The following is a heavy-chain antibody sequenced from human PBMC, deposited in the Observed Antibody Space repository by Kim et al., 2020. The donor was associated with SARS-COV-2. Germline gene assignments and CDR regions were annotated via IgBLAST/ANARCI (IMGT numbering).Heavy chain of an antibody. CDR3: ARGRRDGYLPL. Sequence: TNYNPSLKSRFTISVDTSKNQFSLKLSSVTAADTAVYYCARGRRDGYLPLWGQGTLVTVSS. D-gene: IGHD5-12*01. CDR2: T. J-gene: IGHJ4*02. V-gene: IGHV4-34*01.